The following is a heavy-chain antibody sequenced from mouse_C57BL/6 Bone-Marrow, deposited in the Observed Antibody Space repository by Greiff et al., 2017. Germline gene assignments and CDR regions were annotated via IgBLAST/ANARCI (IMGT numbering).Heavy chain of an antibody. CDR3: ARDNYYGRHFDV. CDR2: ISYDGSN. D-gene: IGHD1-1*01. CDR1: GYSITSGYY. V-gene: IGHV3-6*01. J-gene: IGHJ1*03. Sequence: EVQLQESGPGLVKPSQSLSLTCSVTGYSITSGYYWNWIRQFPGNKLEWMGYISYDGSNNYNPSLKNRISITRDTSKNQFFLKLNSVTTEDTATYYCARDNYYGRHFDVWGTGTTVTVSS.